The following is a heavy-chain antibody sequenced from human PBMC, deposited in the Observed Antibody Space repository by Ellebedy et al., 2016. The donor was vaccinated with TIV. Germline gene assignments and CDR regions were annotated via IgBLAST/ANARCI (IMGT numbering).Heavy chain of an antibody. D-gene: IGHD2-8*01. V-gene: IGHV3-7*03. J-gene: IGHJ4*02. CDR1: AFAFSRNW. CDR3: ARVIMPGKADY. CDR2: INEDGSQT. Sequence: GGSLRLXCAASAFAFSRNWMSWVRQAPGKGLEWVANINEDGSQTYYVDSLRGRFTISRDNAKNSLYLQMNSLRSDDTAVYYCARVIMPGKADYWGQGTLVTVSS.